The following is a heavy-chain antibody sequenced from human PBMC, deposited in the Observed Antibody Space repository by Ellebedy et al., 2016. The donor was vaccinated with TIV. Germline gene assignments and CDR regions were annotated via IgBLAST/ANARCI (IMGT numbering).Heavy chain of an antibody. CDR2: IRGDSEK. CDR3: ARRGSYGDYAVKINSWFDS. Sequence: PGGSLRLSCEAFGFCIRRYWMIWVLQAPGKVLEWVDSIRGDSEKYYVDSVKVRFTISRDNGKNSLYLQMHSLRPEDTAVYYCARRGSYGDYAVKINSWFDSWGQGTLVTVSS. V-gene: IGHV3-7*01. D-gene: IGHD4-17*01. J-gene: IGHJ5*01. CDR1: GFCIRRYW.